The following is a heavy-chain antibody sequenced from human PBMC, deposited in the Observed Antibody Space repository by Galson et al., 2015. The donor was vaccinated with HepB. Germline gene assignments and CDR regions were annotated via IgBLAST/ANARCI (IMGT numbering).Heavy chain of an antibody. J-gene: IGHJ3*02. CDR1: GFTFSSYS. CDR3: ARDRIVKWLFEPDAFDI. Sequence: SLRLSCAASGFTFSSYSMNWVRQAPGKGLEWVSSIRSSSSYIYYADSVKGRFTISRDNAKNSLYLQMNSLRADDTAVYYCARDRIVKWLFEPDAFDIWGQGTMVTVSS. V-gene: IGHV3-21*01. D-gene: IGHD3-22*01. CDR2: IRSSSSYI.